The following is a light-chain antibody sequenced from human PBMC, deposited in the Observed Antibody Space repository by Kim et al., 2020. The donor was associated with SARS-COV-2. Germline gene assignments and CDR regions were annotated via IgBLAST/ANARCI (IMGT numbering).Light chain of an antibody. V-gene: IGKV2-28*01. CDR1: QSRLNRNGYNY. Sequence: PASISCRSSQSRLNRNGYNYLDWYLQKPGQSPQLLIYLGSNRASGAPDRFSGSGSGTEFTLKISRVEAEDVGVYYCMQTLQAPRTFGRGTRLEIK. CDR3: MQTLQAPRT. CDR2: LGS. J-gene: IGKJ5*01.